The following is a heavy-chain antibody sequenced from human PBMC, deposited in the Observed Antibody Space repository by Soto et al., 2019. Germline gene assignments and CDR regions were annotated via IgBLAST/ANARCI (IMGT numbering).Heavy chain of an antibody. CDR2: IYYSGST. Sequence: SETLSLTCTVSGGSISSYYWSWIRQPPGKGLEWIGYIYYSGSTNYNPSLKSRVTISVDTSKNQFSLKLSSVTAADTAVYYCARGRVVVPAAGLGFDYWGQGTLVTVSS. D-gene: IGHD2-2*01. CDR3: ARGRVVVPAAGLGFDY. J-gene: IGHJ4*02. V-gene: IGHV4-59*01. CDR1: GGSISSYY.